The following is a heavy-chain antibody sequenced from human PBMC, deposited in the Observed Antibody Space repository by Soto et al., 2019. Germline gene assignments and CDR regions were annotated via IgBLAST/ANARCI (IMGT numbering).Heavy chain of an antibody. D-gene: IGHD3-22*01. J-gene: IGHJ4*02. V-gene: IGHV3-15*07. CDR2: IKSKTDGGTT. CDR1: GFTFSNAW. Sequence: GGSLILSCAASGFTFSNAWMNWVLQAPGKGLEWVGRIKSKTDGGTTDYAAPVKGRFTISRDDSKNTLYLQMNSLKTEDTAVYYCTTDFWYYYDNSGRPGPPDSSGQGTLVIVSS. CDR3: TTDFWYYYDNSGRPGPPDS.